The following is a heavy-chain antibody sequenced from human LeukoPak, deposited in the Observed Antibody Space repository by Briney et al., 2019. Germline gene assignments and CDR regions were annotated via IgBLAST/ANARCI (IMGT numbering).Heavy chain of an antibody. D-gene: IGHD3-10*01. J-gene: IGHJ4*02. CDR3: AKVGSGSYYVY. CDR2: ISGSGGST. CDR1: VLTFSSYG. Sequence: PGGSLRLSCAASVLTFSSYGMSWVRQAPAKGLEWVSVISGSGGSTYYADSVKGRFTISRDNSKNTLYLQMNSLRAEDTAVYYCAKVGSGSYYVYWGQGTLVTVSS. V-gene: IGHV3-23*01.